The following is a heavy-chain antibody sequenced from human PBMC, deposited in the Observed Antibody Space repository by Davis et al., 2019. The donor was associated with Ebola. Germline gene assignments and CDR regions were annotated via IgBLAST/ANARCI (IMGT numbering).Heavy chain of an antibody. CDR3: ARQESLYGSSDY. CDR2: IYPGDSDT. CDR1: GFTFSSYA. V-gene: IGHV5-51*01. Sequence: GESLKISCAASGFTFSSYAMSWVRQMPGKGLEWMGIIYPGDSDTRYSPSFEGQVTISVDRSISTAYLQWSSLKASDIAMYYCARQESLYGSSDYWGQGTLVTVSS. D-gene: IGHD2/OR15-2a*01. J-gene: IGHJ4*02.